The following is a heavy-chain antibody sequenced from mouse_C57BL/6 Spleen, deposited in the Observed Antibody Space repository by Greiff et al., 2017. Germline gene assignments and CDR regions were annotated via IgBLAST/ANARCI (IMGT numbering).Heavy chain of an antibody. CDR3: ATSRDYDAWFAY. J-gene: IGHJ3*01. Sequence: VQLQQSGPELVKPGASVKISCKASGYSFTGYYMNWVKQSPEKSLEWIGEINPSTGGTTYNQKFKAKATLTVDKSSSTAYMQLKSLTSEDSAVYYCATSRDYDAWFAYWGQGTLVTVSA. D-gene: IGHD2-4*01. V-gene: IGHV1-42*01. CDR1: GYSFTGYY. CDR2: INPSTGGT.